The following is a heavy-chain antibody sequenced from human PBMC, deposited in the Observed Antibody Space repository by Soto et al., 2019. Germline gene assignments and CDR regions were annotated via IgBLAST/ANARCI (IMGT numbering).Heavy chain of an antibody. J-gene: IGHJ6*02. CDR3: ARDESLDV. CDR2: ISAYNGNT. CDR1: GYTFTSYG. D-gene: IGHD3-10*01. Sequence: VKVSCKASGYTFTSYGISWVRQAPGQGLEWMGWISAYNGNTNYAQKLQGRVTMTRDTSTSTVYMEVSSLRSEDTAVYYCARDESLDVWGQGTTVTVSS. V-gene: IGHV1-18*01.